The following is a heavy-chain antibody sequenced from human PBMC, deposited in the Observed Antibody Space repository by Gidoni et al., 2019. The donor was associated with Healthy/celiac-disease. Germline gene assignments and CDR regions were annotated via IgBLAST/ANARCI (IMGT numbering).Heavy chain of an antibody. CDR3: AKDYGCISVYFQH. CDR1: GYTVDDYA. CDR2: ISWNSGNI. Sequence: EVQLVESGGGLVQRSRSLRLSWTASGYTVDDYAMHWVRQAPGKGLVWVSGISWNSGNIGYADSVKGRFTIFRDNAKNSLYLQMISLRAEDTALYSCAKDYGCISVYFQHWGQGPLVTVSS. J-gene: IGHJ1*01. D-gene: IGHD2-8*01. V-gene: IGHV3-9*01.